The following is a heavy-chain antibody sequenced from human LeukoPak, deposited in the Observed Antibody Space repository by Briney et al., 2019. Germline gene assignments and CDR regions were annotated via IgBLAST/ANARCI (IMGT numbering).Heavy chain of an antibody. CDR2: IYPGDSDT. J-gene: IGHJ4*02. D-gene: IGHD6-13*01. V-gene: IGHV5-51*01. CDR1: GYSFSNYW. CDR3: ARGIAEAAVTKFDY. Sequence: GGALKISRKGSGYSFSNYWVGWVRQMPGEGLEWMGIIYPGDSDTRYSPSFQGQVTISADKSISIAYLQWSSLKASDTAIYYCARGIAEAAVTKFDYWGQGTLVTVSS.